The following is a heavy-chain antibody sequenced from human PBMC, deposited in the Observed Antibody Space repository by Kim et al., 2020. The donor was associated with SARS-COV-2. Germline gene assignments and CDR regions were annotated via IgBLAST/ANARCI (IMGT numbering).Heavy chain of an antibody. CDR3: ARLRGGYFDY. J-gene: IGHJ4*02. D-gene: IGHD3-22*01. Sequence: DTYYPGPVKGRFTISRENAKNSLYLQMNSLRAGDTAVYYCARLRGGYFDYWGQGTLVTVSS. CDR2: DT. V-gene: IGHV3-13*01.